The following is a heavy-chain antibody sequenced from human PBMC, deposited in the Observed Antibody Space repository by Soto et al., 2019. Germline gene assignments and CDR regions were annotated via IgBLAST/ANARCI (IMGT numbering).Heavy chain of an antibody. V-gene: IGHV4-59*01. CDR3: ARGHRAMEYYYYYGMDV. D-gene: IGHD5-18*01. J-gene: IGHJ6*02. Sequence: PSETLSLTCSVSGGSISNSFWSWIRQPPGKELEWIGYISYSGSTTYNPSLKSRITLSVDTSKNQFSLRVASVTAADTAVYYCARGHRAMEYYYYYGMDVWGQGTTVTVSS. CDR2: ISYSGST. CDR1: GGSISNSF.